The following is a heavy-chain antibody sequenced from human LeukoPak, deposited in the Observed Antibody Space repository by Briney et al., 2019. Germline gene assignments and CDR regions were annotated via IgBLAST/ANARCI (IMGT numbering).Heavy chain of an antibody. D-gene: IGHD3-22*01. CDR3: ARAGLDSSGQHPHDY. CDR1: GLTVSTNY. CDR2: IYSGGNT. J-gene: IGHJ4*02. Sequence: GGSLRLSCAASGLTVSTNYMSWVRQVPGKGREGVSVIYSGGNTAYADSVKGRFPISRDHSKNTLSLQMNSLRVEDTAVYYCARAGLDSSGQHPHDYWGQGTLVTVSS. V-gene: IGHV3-66*02.